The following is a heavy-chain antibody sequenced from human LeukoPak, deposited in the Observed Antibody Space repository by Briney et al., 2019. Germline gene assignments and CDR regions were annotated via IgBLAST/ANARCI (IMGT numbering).Heavy chain of an antibody. J-gene: IGHJ4*02. CDR2: IYYSGST. D-gene: IGHD3-10*01. V-gene: IGHV4-30-4*08. CDR1: GGSISSGDYY. CDR3: ARDNTMVRGVIDY. Sequence: PSETLSLTCTGSGGSISSGDYYWSWIRQPPGKGLEWIGYIYYSGSTYYNPSLKSRVTISVDTSKNQFSLKLSSVTAADTAVYYSARDNTMVRGVIDYWGQGTLVTVSS.